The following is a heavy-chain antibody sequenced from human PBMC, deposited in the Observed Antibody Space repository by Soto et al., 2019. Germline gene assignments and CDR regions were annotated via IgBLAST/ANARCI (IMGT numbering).Heavy chain of an antibody. Sequence: EVQLVQSGAEVKKPGESLEISCKGSGYNFNTYWTAWVRQMPGKGLEWMGFIYPGDSDTRYSPSFQGQVTISADKSINTAYLQWRTLKPSDTAIYYCARHMEAHSHFYYGLDVWGQGTTITVSS. CDR2: IYPGDSDT. CDR1: GYNFNTYW. D-gene: IGHD3-10*01. V-gene: IGHV5-51*01. CDR3: ARHMEAHSHFYYGLDV. J-gene: IGHJ6*02.